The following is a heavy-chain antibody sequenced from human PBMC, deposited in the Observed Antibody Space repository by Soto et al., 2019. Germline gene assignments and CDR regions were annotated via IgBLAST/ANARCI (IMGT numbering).Heavy chain of an antibody. CDR1: GGSISSSNW. CDR2: IYHSGST. CDR3: ARVSGSYYYGMDV. D-gene: IGHD1-26*01. V-gene: IGHV4-4*02. Sequence: QVQLQESGPGLVKPSGTLSLTCAVSGGSISSSNWWSWVRQPPGKGLEWIGEIYHSGSTNYNPSLKSRVTIPVDKSKTQFSLKLSSVTAADTAVYYCARVSGSYYYGMDVWGQGTTVTVSS. J-gene: IGHJ6*02.